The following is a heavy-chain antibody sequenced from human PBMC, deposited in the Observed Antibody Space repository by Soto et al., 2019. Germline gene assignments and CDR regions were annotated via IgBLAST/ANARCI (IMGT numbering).Heavy chain of an antibody. CDR1: GFTFDDYA. V-gene: IGHV3-9*01. CDR3: AASRGFDSSGYSGYYYGMDV. D-gene: IGHD3-22*01. Sequence: EVQLVESGGGLVQPGRSLRLSCAASGFTFDDYAMHWVRQRPGRGLEWGSGITWNSDEIGYPDSVKGRFSISRDNAKKYLYLQMNSLSPDDTALYYCAASRGFDSSGYSGYYYGMDVWGQGTTVTVSS. CDR2: ITWNSDEI. J-gene: IGHJ6*02.